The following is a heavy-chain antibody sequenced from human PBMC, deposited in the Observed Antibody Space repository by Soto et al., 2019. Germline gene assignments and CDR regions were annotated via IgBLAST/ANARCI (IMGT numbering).Heavy chain of an antibody. D-gene: IGHD3-3*01. CDR2: IYYTGST. CDR3: ARDQYDFRSGSYYYALEV. V-gene: IGHV4-61*01. CDR1: GGSVSSESHY. Sequence: QVQLQESGPGLVKPSETLSLTCTVSGGSVSSESHYWSWIRQTPGKGLEWFGYIYYTGSTNYNPSLKGRVTMSVDKYRDQVSLRLRSVTRADTAVYYCARDQYDFRSGSYYYALEVWCQGTKVTVSS. J-gene: IGHJ6*02.